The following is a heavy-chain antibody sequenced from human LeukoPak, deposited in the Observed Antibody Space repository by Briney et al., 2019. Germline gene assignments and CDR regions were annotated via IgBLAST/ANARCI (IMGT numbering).Heavy chain of an antibody. D-gene: IGHD6-19*01. CDR2: IYSGGST. Sequence: PGVSLRLSCAASGFSVSSNHMSWVRQAPGKGLEWVSVIYSGGSTYYADSVKGRFTIFRDNSKNTLYLQMNSLRVEDTAVYYCALGLVTDYWGQGTLVTVS. CDR3: ALGLVTDY. CDR1: GFSVSSNH. V-gene: IGHV3-66*01. J-gene: IGHJ4*02.